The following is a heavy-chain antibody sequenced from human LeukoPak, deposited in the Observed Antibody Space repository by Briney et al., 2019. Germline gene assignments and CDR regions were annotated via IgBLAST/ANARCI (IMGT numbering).Heavy chain of an antibody. Sequence: GGSLRLSCAASGLTVSSNYMTWVRQAQGKGLEWVSIIYSGGTTHYAGSVKGRFTISRDNSKNTLYLQMNSLRAEDTAVYYCARLLYYYDSSIYQRYFDYWGQGTLVTVSS. CDR1: GLTVSSNY. CDR2: IYSGGTT. J-gene: IGHJ4*02. V-gene: IGHV3-53*01. D-gene: IGHD3-22*01. CDR3: ARLLYYYDSSIYQRYFDY.